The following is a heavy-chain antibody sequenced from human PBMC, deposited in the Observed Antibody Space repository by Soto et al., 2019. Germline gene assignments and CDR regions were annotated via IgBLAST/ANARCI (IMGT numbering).Heavy chain of an antibody. J-gene: IGHJ6*03. D-gene: IGHD3-3*01. V-gene: IGHV4-34*01. CDR2: INHSGST. CDR3: ARPAYYDFWSGLYPGSYYYYYMDV. Sequence: LVTLSVTCAVYGGTFSGYCWSWIRKTPGKGLEWIGEINHSGSTNYNPSLKSRVTISVDTSKNQFSLKLSSVTAADTAVYYCARPAYYDFWSGLYPGSYYYYYMDVWGKGTTVTVSS. CDR1: GGTFSGYC.